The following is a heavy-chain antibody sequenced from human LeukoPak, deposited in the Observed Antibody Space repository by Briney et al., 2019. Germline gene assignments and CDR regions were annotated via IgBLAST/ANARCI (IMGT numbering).Heavy chain of an antibody. CDR3: AKLGYYLDY. V-gene: IGHV3-64*01. Sequence: PGGSLRLSCAASGFTFSSYAMHWVRQAPGKGLEYVSAISSNGGSTYYANSVKGRFTISRDNSKNTLYLQMNSLRAEDTAVYYCAKLGYYLDYWGQGTLVTVSS. CDR1: GFTFSSYA. J-gene: IGHJ4*02. D-gene: IGHD3-22*01. CDR2: ISSNGGST.